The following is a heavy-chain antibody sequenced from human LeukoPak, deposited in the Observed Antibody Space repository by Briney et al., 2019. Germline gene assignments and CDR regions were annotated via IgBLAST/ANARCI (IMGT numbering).Heavy chain of an antibody. CDR1: GYTFTGYY. Sequence: ASVKVSCKASGYTFTGYYMHWVRQAPGQGLEWMGWINPNSGGTNYAQKFQGRVTMTRDTSISTAYMELSRLRSDDTAVYYCARADCSGGGCYWLDYWGQGTLVTVSS. CDR2: INPNSGGT. D-gene: IGHD2-15*01. J-gene: IGHJ4*02. CDR3: ARADCSGGGCYWLDY. V-gene: IGHV1-2*02.